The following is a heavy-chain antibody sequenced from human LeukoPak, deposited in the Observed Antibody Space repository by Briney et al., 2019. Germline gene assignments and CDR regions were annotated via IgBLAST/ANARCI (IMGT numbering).Heavy chain of an antibody. CDR3: AKDRGYYSNYVGYFDY. CDR1: GFTFSSYW. J-gene: IGHJ4*02. V-gene: IGHV3-23*01. CDR2: ISGSGGST. D-gene: IGHD4-4*01. Sequence: GGSLRLSCAASGFTFSSYWMHWVRQAPGKGLEWVSAISGSGGSTYYADSVKGRFTISRDNSKNTLYLQMNSLRAEDTAVYYCAKDRGYYSNYVGYFDYWGQGTLVTVSS.